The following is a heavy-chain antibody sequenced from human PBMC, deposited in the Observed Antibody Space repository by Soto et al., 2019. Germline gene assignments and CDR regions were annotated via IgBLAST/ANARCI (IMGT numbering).Heavy chain of an antibody. J-gene: IGHJ6*03. CDR1: GFTFSSYA. CDR2: ISGSGGST. D-gene: IGHD4-4*01. Sequence: EVQLLESGGGLVQPGGSLRLSCAASGFTFSSYAMSWVRQAPGKGLEWVSAISGSGGSTYYADSVKGRFTISRDNSKNTLYLKMNSLRAEDTAVYSCAKGASNYVLYYMDVWGKGTTVTVSS. CDR3: AKGASNYVLYYMDV. V-gene: IGHV3-23*01.